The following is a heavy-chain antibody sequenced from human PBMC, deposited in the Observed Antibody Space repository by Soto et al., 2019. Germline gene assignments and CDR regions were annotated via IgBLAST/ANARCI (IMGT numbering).Heavy chain of an antibody. CDR1: GYSFTSYW. CDR3: ARSEPDDSSGYLSYYYYYGMDV. CDR2: IYPGDSDT. Sequence: PGESLKISCKGSGYSFTSYWIGWVRQMPGKGLEWMGIIYPGDSDTRYSPSFQGQVTISADKSISTAYLQWSSLKASDTAMYYCARSEPDDSSGYLSYYYYYGMDVWGQGTTVTVSS. D-gene: IGHD3-22*01. J-gene: IGHJ6*02. V-gene: IGHV5-51*01.